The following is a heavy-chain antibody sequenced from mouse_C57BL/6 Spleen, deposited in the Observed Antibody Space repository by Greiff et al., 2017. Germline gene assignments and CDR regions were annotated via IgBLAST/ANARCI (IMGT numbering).Heavy chain of an antibody. V-gene: IGHV1-52*01. CDR3: ARSGYDGDWYFDV. CDR1: GYTFTSYW. CDR2: IDPSDSET. Sequence: QVQLQQPGAELVRPGSSVKLSCKASGYTFTSYWMHWVKQRPIQGLEWIGNIDPSDSETHYNQKFKDKDTLTVDKSSSTAYMQLSSLTSEDSAVXDCARSGYDGDWYFDVWGTGTTVTVS. D-gene: IGHD2-2*01. J-gene: IGHJ1*03.